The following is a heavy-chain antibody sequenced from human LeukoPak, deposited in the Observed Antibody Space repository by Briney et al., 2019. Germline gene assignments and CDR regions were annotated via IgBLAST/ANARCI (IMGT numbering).Heavy chain of an antibody. D-gene: IGHD3-9*01. J-gene: IGHJ4*02. CDR3: ARALRYFDWYTNY. Sequence: ASVKVSCKASGYTFTVYYMHWVRHAPGQGLEWMRWINPNSGGTNYAQKFQGRVTMTRDTSISTAYMELSRLRSDDTAVYYCARALRYFDWYTNYWGQGTLVTVSS. V-gene: IGHV1-2*02. CDR2: INPNSGGT. CDR1: GYTFTVYY.